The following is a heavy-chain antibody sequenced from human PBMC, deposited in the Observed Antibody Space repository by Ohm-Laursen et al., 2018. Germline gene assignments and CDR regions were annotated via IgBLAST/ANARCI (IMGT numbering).Heavy chain of an antibody. V-gene: IGHV4-31*03. D-gene: IGHD5-24*01. CDR1: GGSISSGGYY. J-gene: IGHJ6*02. CDR2: IYYSGST. CDR3: ARVERYYYYGMDV. Sequence: TLSLTCTVSGGSISSGGYYWSWIRQPPGKGLEWIGYIYYSGSTYYNPSLKSRVTISVDTSKNQFSLKLSSVTAADTAVYYCARVERYYYYGMDVWGQGTTVTVSS.